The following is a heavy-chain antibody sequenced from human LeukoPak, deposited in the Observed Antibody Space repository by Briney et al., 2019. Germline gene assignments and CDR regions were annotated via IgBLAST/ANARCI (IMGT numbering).Heavy chain of an antibody. D-gene: IGHD1-26*01. Sequence: SETLSLTCAVYGESFDGYYWSWIRQSPGKGLEWIGHINHVGITNHNPSLKSRVTISVDTSKNQFTLKVRSVTAADTAVYYCARIGIGGGSYLIGHFDYWGQGTLVTVSS. CDR1: GESFDGYY. J-gene: IGHJ4*02. V-gene: IGHV4-34*01. CDR2: INHVGIT. CDR3: ARIGIGGGSYLIGHFDY.